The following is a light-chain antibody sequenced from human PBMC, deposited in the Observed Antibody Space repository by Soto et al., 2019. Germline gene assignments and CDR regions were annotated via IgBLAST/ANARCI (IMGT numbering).Light chain of an antibody. CDR2: DAS. CDR3: QQRNNWPGT. J-gene: IGKJ1*01. Sequence: EIVWTQSPATLSLSPGERATLSCKASQTVSNYLAWYKQKPGQAPRLLIYDASNRATGVPARFSGRGSGTEFTLTISSLEPEDFEVYYCQQRNNWPGTFGQGTKVDIK. CDR1: QTVSNY. V-gene: IGKV3-11*01.